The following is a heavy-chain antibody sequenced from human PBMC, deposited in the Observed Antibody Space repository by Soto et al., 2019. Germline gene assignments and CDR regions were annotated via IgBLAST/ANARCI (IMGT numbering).Heavy chain of an antibody. Sequence: PGGSLRLSCAASGFIFSSYDVHWVRQAPGKGLEWVSVITTTGDTYYAASVKGRFTISRENAENSLYLQMNSLRAEDAAVYYCARGDPLTSASYPYCYYHGMAV. V-gene: IGHV3-13*01. CDR2: ITTTGDT. D-gene: IGHD1-20*01. CDR3: ARGDPLTSASYPYCYYHGMAV. J-gene: IGHJ6*01. CDR1: GFIFSSYD.